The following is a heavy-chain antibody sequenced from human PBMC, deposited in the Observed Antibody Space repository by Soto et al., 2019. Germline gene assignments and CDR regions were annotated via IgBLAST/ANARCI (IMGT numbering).Heavy chain of an antibody. D-gene: IGHD6-13*01. Sequence: LSLTCTVSGGSISNYYWSWIRQPAEKRLEWIGRVSSTGSTYYNPSLKSRVTISVDTSKNQVSLNLTSVTAADTAVYYCARGVPAAGTDWFDPWGQGTLVTVSS. V-gene: IGHV4-4*07. CDR1: GGSISNYY. J-gene: IGHJ5*02. CDR2: VSSTGST. CDR3: ARGVPAAGTDWFDP.